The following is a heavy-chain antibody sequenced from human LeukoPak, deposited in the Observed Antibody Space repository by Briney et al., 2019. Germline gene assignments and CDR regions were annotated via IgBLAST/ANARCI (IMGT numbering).Heavy chain of an antibody. CDR1: GFTFSSYA. J-gene: IGHJ4*02. CDR2: LSGSGDRT. CDR3: AKGNPDPTPIDY. Sequence: GGSLRLSCAASGFTFSSYAMSWVRQAPEKGLEWVSGLSGSGDRTFYADSVKGRFTISRDNSKNTLYLQMNNLRADDTAIYYCAKGNPDPTPIDYWGQGTLVAVSS. V-gene: IGHV3-23*01.